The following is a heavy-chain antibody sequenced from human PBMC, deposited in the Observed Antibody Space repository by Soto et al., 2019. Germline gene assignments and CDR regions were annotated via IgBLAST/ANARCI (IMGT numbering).Heavy chain of an antibody. CDR3: ARHYYDSSGYYNFDY. V-gene: IGHV4-59*01. J-gene: IGHJ4*02. D-gene: IGHD3-22*01. CDR2: IYCSGST. CDR1: GGSISSYY. Sequence: SETLSLTCTVSGGSISSYYWSWIRQPPGKGLEWIGYIYCSGSTNYNPSLKSRVTISVDTSKNQFSLKLSSVTAADTAVYYCARHYYDSSGYYNFDYWGQGTLVTVSS.